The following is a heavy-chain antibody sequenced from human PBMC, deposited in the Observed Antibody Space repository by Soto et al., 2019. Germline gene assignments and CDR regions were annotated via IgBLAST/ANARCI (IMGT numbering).Heavy chain of an antibody. J-gene: IGHJ4*02. CDR2: ISYDGSNK. D-gene: IGHD2-2*01. Sequence: PGESLRLSCAASGFTFSDSGMHWVRQAPGKGLEWVAFISYDGSNKYYADSVKGRFTISRDNSKNTLYLQMNSLRAEDTAVYYCAKDSTNFNFHHPHIWGRGTLVTVSS. CDR1: GFTFSDSG. CDR3: AKDSTNFNFHHPHI. V-gene: IGHV3-30*18.